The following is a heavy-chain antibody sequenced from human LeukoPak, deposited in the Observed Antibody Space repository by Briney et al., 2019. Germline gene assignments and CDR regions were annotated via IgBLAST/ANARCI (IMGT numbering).Heavy chain of an antibody. Sequence: GGSLRLSCAASGFPLSSYSINWVRQAPGKGLEWVSYISSSGSAIYYVHSVKGRFTLSRDKAKKSLFLQMNSPRAQNTALYYCGRVKCSYFDCWGQGHLVLVSA. D-gene: IGHD2-15*01. CDR3: GRVKCSYFDC. V-gene: IGHV3-48*01. J-gene: IGHJ4*02. CDR1: GFPLSSYS. CDR2: ISSSGSAI.